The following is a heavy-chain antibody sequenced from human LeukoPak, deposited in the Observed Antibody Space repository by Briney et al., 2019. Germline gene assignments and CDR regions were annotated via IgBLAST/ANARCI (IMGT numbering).Heavy chain of an antibody. CDR3: AREAPRNHWFDP. J-gene: IGHJ5*02. CDR2: INHSGST. V-gene: IGHV4-34*01. CDR1: GRSFSGYY. Sequence: SETLSLTCAVYGRSFSGYYWSWIRQPPGKGLEWIGEINHSGSTNYNPSLKSRVTISVDTSKNQFSLKLSSVTAADTAVYYCAREAPRNHWFDPWGQGTLVTVSS.